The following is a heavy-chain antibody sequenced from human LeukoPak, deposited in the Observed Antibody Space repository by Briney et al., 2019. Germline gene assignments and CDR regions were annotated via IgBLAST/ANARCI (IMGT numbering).Heavy chain of an antibody. V-gene: IGHV3-23*01. J-gene: IGHJ4*02. Sequence: GGSLRLPCAASGFTFSSYAMTWVRQAPGKGLEWVSGLSGSGAATYYADSVKGRFTISRDNSKNTLYLQMNSLRAEDTAIYYCAKVTGYYYGSGSYSDYFDYWGQGTLVTVSS. CDR3: AKVTGYYYGSGSYSDYFDY. D-gene: IGHD3-10*01. CDR1: GFTFSSYA. CDR2: LSGSGAAT.